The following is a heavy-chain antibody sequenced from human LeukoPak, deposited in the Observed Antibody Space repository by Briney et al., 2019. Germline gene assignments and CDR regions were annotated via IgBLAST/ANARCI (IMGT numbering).Heavy chain of an antibody. J-gene: IGHJ5*02. CDR2: INSDGSRT. D-gene: IGHD1-26*01. CDR1: GFTFSTYW. V-gene: IGHV3-74*01. CDR3: ARDILGATNFFDP. Sequence: RGSLRLSCAASGFTFSTYWMHWVRQAPGKGLVWVSHINSDGSRTTYADSVKGRFTISRDNAKNTLYLQMNSLSAEDTAVYYCARDILGATNFFDPWGQGTLVTVSS.